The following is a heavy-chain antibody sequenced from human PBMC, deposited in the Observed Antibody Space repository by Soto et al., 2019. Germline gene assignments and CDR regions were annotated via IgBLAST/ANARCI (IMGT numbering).Heavy chain of an antibody. J-gene: IGHJ4*02. CDR2: ISNAGSNE. CDR1: GFSFSRYA. CDR3: AREYSLAVLAPGY. Sequence: QVQLVESGGGVVQPGRSLRLSCAASGFSFSRYAMHWVRQAPGKGLEWVAVISNAGSNEHYADSLKGRFSISRDNSKNTLDLQMSSLRPEDTAVYYCAREYSLAVLAPGYWGQGTLVTVSS. V-gene: IGHV3-30-3*01. D-gene: IGHD5-18*01.